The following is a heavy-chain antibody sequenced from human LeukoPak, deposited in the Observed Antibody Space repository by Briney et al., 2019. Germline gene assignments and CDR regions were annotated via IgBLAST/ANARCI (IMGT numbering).Heavy chain of an antibody. V-gene: IGHV3-30*03. J-gene: IGHJ6*02. D-gene: IGHD1-26*01. Sequence: GGSLRLSCAASGFTFTNYAMHWVRQTPGKGLEWVALISSDGSKNIYADPVKGRFTVSRDNAKKSLYLQMNSLRVEDTAVYYCARVWEGVWGQGTTVTVSS. CDR2: ISSDGSKN. CDR1: GFTFTNYA. CDR3: ARVWEGV.